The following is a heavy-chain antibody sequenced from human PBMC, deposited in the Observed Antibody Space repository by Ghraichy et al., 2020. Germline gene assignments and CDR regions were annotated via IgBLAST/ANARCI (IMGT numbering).Heavy chain of an antibody. V-gene: IGHV1-2*06. CDR1: GYTFTGYY. Sequence: ASVKVSCKASGYTFTGYYMHWVRQAPGRGLEWMGRINPNSGGRNYVQKFQGRVTMTRDTSISTVYMELSSLRSDDTAVYYCARDLGYDTDSYWGQGTLVTVSS. CDR3: ARDLGYDTDSY. D-gene: IGHD5-12*01. CDR2: INPNSGGR. J-gene: IGHJ4*02.